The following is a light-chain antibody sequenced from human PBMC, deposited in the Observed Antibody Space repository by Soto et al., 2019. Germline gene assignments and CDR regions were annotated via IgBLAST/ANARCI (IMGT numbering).Light chain of an antibody. CDR2: DVT. CDR1: SSDVGIYNY. CDR3: TSYRSSTLFV. V-gene: IGLV2-14*03. J-gene: IGLJ1*01. Sequence: QSALTQPASVSGSPGQSIAISCTGTSSDVGIYNYVSWYQQHPGKAPKLMIYDVTNRPPGVSDRFSGSKSGNTASLTISGLQAEDEADYYCTSYRSSTLFVFGTGTKLTVL.